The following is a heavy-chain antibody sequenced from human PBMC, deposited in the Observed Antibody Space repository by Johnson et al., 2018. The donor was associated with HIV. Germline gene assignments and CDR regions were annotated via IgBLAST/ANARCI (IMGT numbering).Heavy chain of an antibody. D-gene: IGHD2-15*01. CDR2: IKSKTDGGTT. V-gene: IGHV3-15*01. Sequence: VQLVESGGGVVQPGGSLRLSCAASKFTFNNYAIHWVRQAPGKGLEWVGRIKSKTDGGTTDYAAPVKGRFTISRDDSKNTLYLQMNSLRAEDTAVYYCASAWWRVDDAFDIWGQGTMVTVSS. CDR3: ASAWWRVDDAFDI. CDR1: KFTFNNYA. J-gene: IGHJ3*02.